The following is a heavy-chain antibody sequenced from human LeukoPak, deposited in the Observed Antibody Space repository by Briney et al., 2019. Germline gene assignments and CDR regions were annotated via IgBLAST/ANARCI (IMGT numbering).Heavy chain of an antibody. Sequence: PSETLSLTCTVSGGSVSSGSSYWSWIRQPPGKGLEWIGEINHSGSTNYNPSLKSRVTISVDTSKNQFSLKLSSVTAADTAVYYCARGVPRFILRYEGAAAGTSNFDYWGQGTLVTVSS. V-gene: IGHV4-39*07. D-gene: IGHD6-13*01. CDR2: INHSGST. CDR3: ARGVPRFILRYEGAAAGTSNFDY. CDR1: GGSVSSGSSY. J-gene: IGHJ4*02.